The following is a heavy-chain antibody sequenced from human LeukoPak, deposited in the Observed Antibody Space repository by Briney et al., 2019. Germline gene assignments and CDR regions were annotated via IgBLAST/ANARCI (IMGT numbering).Heavy chain of an antibody. J-gene: IGHJ3*02. CDR3: ARSGYSYGADAFDI. CDR2: IYYSGST. Sequence: PSETLSLTCTVSGVSISSYYWSWIRQPPGKGLEWIWYIYYSGSTNYNPSLKSRVTISVDTSKKQFSLKLSSVTAADTAVYYCARSGYSYGADAFDIWGQGTMVTVSS. V-gene: IGHV4-59*01. D-gene: IGHD5-18*01. CDR1: GVSISSYY.